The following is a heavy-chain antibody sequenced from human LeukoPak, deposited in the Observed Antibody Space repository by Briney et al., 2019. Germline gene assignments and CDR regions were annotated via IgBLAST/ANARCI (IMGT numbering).Heavy chain of an antibody. Sequence: PGGSLRLSCAASGFTFSSCAMSWVRQAPGKGLDWVSVIYSGGSTFYADSVKGRFTISRDNSKNTLYLQMNSLRAEDTAVYYCAREVHLDYWGQGTLVTVSS. CDR1: GFTFSSCA. CDR3: AREVHLDY. V-gene: IGHV3-66*02. J-gene: IGHJ4*02. CDR2: IYSGGST.